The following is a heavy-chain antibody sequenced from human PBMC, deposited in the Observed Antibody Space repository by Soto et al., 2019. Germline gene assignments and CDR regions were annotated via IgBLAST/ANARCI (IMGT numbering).Heavy chain of an antibody. D-gene: IGHD3-9*01. J-gene: IGHJ5*02. CDR2: ILPIFGTA. CDR1: GGTFRCYA. Sequence: QVQLVQSGAEVKKPGSSVKVSCTASGGTFRCYAISWVRQAPGQGLEWMGGILPIFGTANYAQKFQGRVTIPADESTSTAYMELSSLRSEDTAVYYCARECSDDMLRGETRDNWFDPWGQGTLVTVSS. CDR3: ARECSDDMLRGETRDNWFDP. V-gene: IGHV1-69*01.